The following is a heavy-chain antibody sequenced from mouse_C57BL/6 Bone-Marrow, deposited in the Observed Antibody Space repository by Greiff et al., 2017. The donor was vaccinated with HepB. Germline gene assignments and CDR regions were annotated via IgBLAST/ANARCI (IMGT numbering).Heavy chain of an antibody. V-gene: IGHV1-81*01. J-gene: IGHJ4*01. D-gene: IGHD1-1*01. CDR3: AREDPITSVVLHYYAMDY. Sequence: QVQLKESGAELARPGASVKLSCKASGYTFTSYGISWVNQRTGQGLEWIGAIYPRSGNTYYTDKFKGQATLTADKSSSTAYMELRSLTSEDSAVEFCAREDPITSVVLHYYAMDYWGQGTSVTVSS. CDR2: IYPRSGNT. CDR1: GYTFTSYG.